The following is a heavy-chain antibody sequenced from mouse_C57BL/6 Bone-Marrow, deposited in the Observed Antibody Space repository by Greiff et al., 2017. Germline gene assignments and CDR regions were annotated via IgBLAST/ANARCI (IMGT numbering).Heavy chain of an antibody. CDR2: ISSGGSYT. Sequence: EVHLVESGGDLVKPGGSLKLSCAASGFTFSSYGMSWVRQTPDKRLEWVATISSGGSYTYYPDSVKGRFTISRDNAKNTLYLHMSSLKSEDTAMYYCARGGGYWFAYWGQGTLVTVSA. CDR1: GFTFSSYG. D-gene: IGHD1-1*02. V-gene: IGHV5-6*01. J-gene: IGHJ3*01. CDR3: ARGGGYWFAY.